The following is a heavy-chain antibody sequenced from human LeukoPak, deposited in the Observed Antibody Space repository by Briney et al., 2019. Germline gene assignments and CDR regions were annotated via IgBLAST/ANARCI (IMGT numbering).Heavy chain of an antibody. CDR2: ISGHNDDT. CDR3: ARAGYCSGGSCYPYYYYYMDV. V-gene: IGHV1-18*01. Sequence: GSSVKVSCKASGYTFTSYAISWVRQAPGQGLEWMGWISGHNDDTNYAQRLQGRVTMTTDTSTSTAYMELRSLRSDDTAVYYCARAGYCSGGSCYPYYYYYMDVWGKGTTVTVSS. CDR1: GYTFTSYA. J-gene: IGHJ6*03. D-gene: IGHD2-15*01.